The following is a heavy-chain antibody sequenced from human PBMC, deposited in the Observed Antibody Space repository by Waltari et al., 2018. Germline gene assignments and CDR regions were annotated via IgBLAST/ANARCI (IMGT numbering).Heavy chain of an antibody. V-gene: IGHV4-59*01. CDR1: GGSISSYY. D-gene: IGHD2-15*01. CDR3: ARGRGNLDY. Sequence: QVQLQESGPGLVKPSETLSLTCTVSGGSISSYYWSWIRQPPGKGLEWIGYIYYSGSTNYNPSLKSRVTISVDTSKNQFSLKLSSVTAADTAMYYCARGRGNLDYWGQGTLVTVSS. J-gene: IGHJ4*02. CDR2: IYYSGST.